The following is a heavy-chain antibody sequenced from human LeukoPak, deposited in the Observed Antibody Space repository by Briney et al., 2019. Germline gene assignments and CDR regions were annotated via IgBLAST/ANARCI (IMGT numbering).Heavy chain of an antibody. J-gene: IGHJ4*02. D-gene: IGHD6-13*01. CDR3: ARVGPQYSSSWNFDY. Sequence: PSETLSLTCAVSGYSISSGYYWGWIRQPPGKGLEWIGSIYHSGSTYYNPSLKSRVTISVDTSKNQFSLKLSSVTAADTAVYYCARVGPQYSSSWNFDYWGQGTLVTVSS. CDR2: IYHSGST. CDR1: GYSISSGYY. V-gene: IGHV4-38-2*01.